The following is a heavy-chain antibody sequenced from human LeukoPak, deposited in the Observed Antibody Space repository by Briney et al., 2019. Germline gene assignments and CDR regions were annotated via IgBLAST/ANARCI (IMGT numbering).Heavy chain of an antibody. CDR2: ISTYNGNT. CDR3: ARGDDYGDYWGLY. J-gene: IGHJ4*02. D-gene: IGHD4-17*01. Sequence: HWASVKVSCKASGYTFTSYGISWVRQAPGQGLEWMGWISTYNGNTNYAQKLQGRVTMTTDTSTSTAYMELGSLISDDAAVYYCARGDDYGDYWGLYWGQGTLVTVSS. CDR1: GYTFTSYG. V-gene: IGHV1-18*01.